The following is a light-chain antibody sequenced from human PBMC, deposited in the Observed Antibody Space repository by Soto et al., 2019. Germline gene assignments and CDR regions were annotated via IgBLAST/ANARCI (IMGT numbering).Light chain of an antibody. J-gene: IGKJ5*01. V-gene: IGKV3-20*01. CDR3: QQHETLIT. CDR2: GAF. Sequence: EMVMTQSPAILSVSPGESATLSCRASQSVNSNYLAWYQQHPGQPPRLLIYGAFTRATGIPDRFSGSGSETDFTLTISRLEPEDFAVYYCQQHETLITFGQGTRLEIK. CDR1: QSVNSNY.